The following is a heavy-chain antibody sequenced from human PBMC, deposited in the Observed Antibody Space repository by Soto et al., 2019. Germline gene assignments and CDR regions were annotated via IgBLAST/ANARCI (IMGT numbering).Heavy chain of an antibody. CDR2: IKSASAGGTT. CDR3: LGSWIDP. J-gene: IGHJ5*02. V-gene: IGHV3-15*01. CDR1: GFIFFNAW. Sequence: PGGSLRLSCVASGFIFFNAWVSWVRQAPGKGLEWVGRIKSASAGGTTDYAAPVKGRFTVSRDDSKNTVYLQMNSLKIEDTAVYYCLGSWIDPWGQGTLVTVSS. D-gene: IGHD3-10*01.